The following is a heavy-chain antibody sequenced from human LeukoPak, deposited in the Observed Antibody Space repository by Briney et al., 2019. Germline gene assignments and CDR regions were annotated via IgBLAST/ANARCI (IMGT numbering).Heavy chain of an antibody. CDR1: GGPISSSSYY. J-gene: IGHJ4*02. D-gene: IGHD3-10*01. Sequence: SETLSLTCTVSGGPISSSSYYWGWIRQPPGKGLEWIGSIYYSGSTYYNPSLKSRVTISVDTSKNQFSLKLSSVTAADTAVYYCARDKRGPSGRYFDYWGQGTLVTVSS. V-gene: IGHV4-39*07. CDR3: ARDKRGPSGRYFDY. CDR2: IYYSGST.